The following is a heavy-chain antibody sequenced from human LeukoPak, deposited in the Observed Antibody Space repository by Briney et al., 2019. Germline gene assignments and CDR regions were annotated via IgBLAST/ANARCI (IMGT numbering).Heavy chain of an antibody. CDR1: GFTFSNYA. Sequence: GGSLRLFCAASGFTFSNYAMSWVSQAPGKGLEWVSDISGSGGSTYYADSVKGRFTISRHNSKNRLYLQMNRLRAADTDIYYCAKNKYSSDWYGFDPWGQGTLVTVSS. V-gene: IGHV3-23*01. CDR3: AKNKYSSDWYGFDP. CDR2: ISGSGGST. J-gene: IGHJ5*02. D-gene: IGHD6-13*01.